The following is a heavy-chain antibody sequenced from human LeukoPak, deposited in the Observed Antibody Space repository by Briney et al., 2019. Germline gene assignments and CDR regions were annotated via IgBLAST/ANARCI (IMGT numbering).Heavy chain of an antibody. CDR1: GFTVSSNY. CDR2: IYSGGST. D-gene: IGHD3-3*01. V-gene: IGHV3-53*01. J-gene: IGHJ6*02. CDR3: ARDFGARAYYYYGMDV. Sequence: GGSLRLSCAASGFTVSSNYMSWVRQAPGKGLEWVSVIYSGGSTYYADSVKGRFTISRDNSKNTLYLQMNSLRAEDTAVYYCARDFGARAYYYYGMDVWGQGTTVTVSS.